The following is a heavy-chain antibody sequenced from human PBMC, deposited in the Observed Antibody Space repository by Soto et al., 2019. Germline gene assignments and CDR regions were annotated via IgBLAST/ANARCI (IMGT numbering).Heavy chain of an antibody. V-gene: IGHV3-23*01. D-gene: IGHD6-19*01. Sequence: PGGSLRLSCAASGFTFSSYAMSWVRQAPGKGLEWVSTISGRGGSTYYADSLKGRFTISRDNSKNTLVLQMSSQRAEDTAVYYCAKEAVSGWYYFDYWGPGTFVPGSS. CDR3: AKEAVSGWYYFDY. CDR2: ISGRGGST. CDR1: GFTFSSYA. J-gene: IGHJ4*02.